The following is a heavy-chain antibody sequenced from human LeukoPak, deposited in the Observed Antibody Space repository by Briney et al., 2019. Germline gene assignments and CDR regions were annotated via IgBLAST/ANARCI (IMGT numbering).Heavy chain of an antibody. Sequence: PGGSLRLSCAASGFTFSSYSMSWVRQAPGKGLEWVSAISGSGGSTYYADSVKGRFTISRDNSKNTLYLQMNSLRAEDTAVYYCAKCGSGGSCYALDYWGQGTLVTVSS. CDR2: ISGSGGST. D-gene: IGHD2-15*01. CDR3: AKCGSGGSCYALDY. CDR1: GFTFSSYS. J-gene: IGHJ4*02. V-gene: IGHV3-23*01.